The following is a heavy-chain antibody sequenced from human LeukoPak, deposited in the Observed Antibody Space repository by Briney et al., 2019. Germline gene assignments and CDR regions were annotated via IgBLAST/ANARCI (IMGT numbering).Heavy chain of an antibody. Sequence: GGSLRLSCAASGFTFSSYSMNWVRQAPGKGLEWISSISSSSSYIYYADSVKGRFTISRDNAKNSLYLQMNSLRAEDTAVYYCARDRSDRLAVAGTSAFDYWGQGTLVTVSS. J-gene: IGHJ4*02. V-gene: IGHV3-21*01. CDR2: ISSSSSYI. CDR3: ARDRSDRLAVAGTSAFDY. D-gene: IGHD6-19*01. CDR1: GFTFSSYS.